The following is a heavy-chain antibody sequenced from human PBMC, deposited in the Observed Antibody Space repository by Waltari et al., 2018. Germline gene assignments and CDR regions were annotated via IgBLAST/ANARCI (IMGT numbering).Heavy chain of an antibody. Sequence: QVQLQQWGAGLLKPSETLSLTCAVYGGSFSGYYWSWIRQPPGQGLEWIGEINRSGSANYNPSLKSRVTISVDTSNNQFSLKVTSVTAADTAVYYCARGRAYGQSDYWGQGTLVTGSS. J-gene: IGHJ4*02. D-gene: IGHD4-17*01. CDR1: GGSFSGYY. CDR3: ARGRAYGQSDY. V-gene: IGHV4-34*02. CDR2: INRSGSA.